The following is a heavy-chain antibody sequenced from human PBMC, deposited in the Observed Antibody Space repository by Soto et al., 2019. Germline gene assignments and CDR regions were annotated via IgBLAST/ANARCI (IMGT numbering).Heavy chain of an antibody. Sequence: GGSLRLSCAASGFTFSSYWMSWVRQAPGKGLEWVANIKQDGSEKYYVDSVKGRFTISRDNAKNSLYLQMNSLRAEDTAVYYCAREVRVVVGPNWFDPWGQGTLVTVSS. CDR3: AREVRVVVGPNWFDP. CDR2: IKQDGSEK. V-gene: IGHV3-7*03. D-gene: IGHD2-15*01. CDR1: GFTFSSYW. J-gene: IGHJ5*02.